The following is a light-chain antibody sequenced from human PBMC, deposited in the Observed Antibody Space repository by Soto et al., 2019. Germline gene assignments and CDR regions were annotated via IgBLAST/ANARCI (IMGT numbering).Light chain of an antibody. Sequence: QSALTQPASVSGSPGQTITISCTGTSSDVGGYNYVSWYQQHPGKAPKLMIYDVSNRPSGVSNRFSGSKSGNTASLTISGLQAEDESDYYCSSHTSSSTLWVFGTGTTVTVL. J-gene: IGLJ1*01. CDR3: SSHTSSSTLWV. CDR1: SSDVGGYNY. CDR2: DVS. V-gene: IGLV2-14*01.